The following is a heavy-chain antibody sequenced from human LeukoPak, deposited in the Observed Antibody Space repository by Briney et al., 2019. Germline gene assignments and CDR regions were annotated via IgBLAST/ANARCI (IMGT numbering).Heavy chain of an antibody. V-gene: IGHV3-11*04. CDR1: GGSFSGYY. CDR2: ISSSGSTI. CDR3: ARVGTMTMAEYYFDY. Sequence: KPSETLSLTCAVYGGSFSGYYWSRIRQAPGKGLEWVSYISSSGSTIYYADSVKGRFTISRDNAKNSLYLQMNSLRAEDTAVYYCARVGTMTMAEYYFDYWGQGTLVTVSS. J-gene: IGHJ4*02. D-gene: IGHD4/OR15-4a*01.